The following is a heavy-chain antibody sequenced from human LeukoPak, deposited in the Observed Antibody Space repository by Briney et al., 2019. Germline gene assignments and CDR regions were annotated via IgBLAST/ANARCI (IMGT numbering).Heavy chain of an antibody. CDR1: GFTVSSNY. J-gene: IGHJ4*02. D-gene: IGHD3-10*01. V-gene: IGHV3-53*01. Sequence: GGSLRLSCAASGFTVSSNYMSWVRQAPGKGLEWVSVIYSGGSTYYADSVKGRFTISRDNSKNTLYLQMNSLRAEDTAVYYCARDGPHYCGSGSYSPLFDYWGQGTLVTVSS. CDR2: IYSGGST. CDR3: ARDGPHYCGSGSYSPLFDY.